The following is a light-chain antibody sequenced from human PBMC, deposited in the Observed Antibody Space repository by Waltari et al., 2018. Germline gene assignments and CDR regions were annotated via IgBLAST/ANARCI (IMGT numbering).Light chain of an antibody. CDR1: QSIGDS. V-gene: IGKV1-5*03. CDR2: KAS. Sequence: DIQMTQSPSPLSASLGDRVTITCRASQSIGDSLAWYQQKPGKAPKPLVFKASTLERGVPSRFGGSGSGTEFTLTITSLQPDDVATYYCQQYGSRWTFGQGTKVEVK. J-gene: IGKJ1*01. CDR3: QQYGSRWT.